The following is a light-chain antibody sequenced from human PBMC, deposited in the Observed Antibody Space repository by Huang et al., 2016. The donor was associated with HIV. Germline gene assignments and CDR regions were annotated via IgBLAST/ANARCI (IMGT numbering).Light chain of an antibody. Sequence: DIQMTQSPSSVSASVGDRFTITFRASKAISSYLAWYQQKPGKAPKLLIFATSTLQSGVPSRFSGSGSGTDFTLTISSLQPEDFATYYCQEANSFPPRVTFGPGTKVHIK. V-gene: IGKV1-12*01. CDR3: QEANSFPPRVT. J-gene: IGKJ3*01. CDR1: KAISSY. CDR2: ATS.